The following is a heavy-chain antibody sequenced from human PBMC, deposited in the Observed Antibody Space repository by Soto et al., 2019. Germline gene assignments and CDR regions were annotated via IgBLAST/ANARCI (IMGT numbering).Heavy chain of an antibody. CDR3: ARVLSTGRYYYYGMDV. J-gene: IGHJ6*02. CDR2: INPNSGGT. CDR1: GYTFTGYY. Sequence: ASVKVSCKASGYTFTGYYMHWVRQAPGQGLEWMGWINPNSGGTNYAQKFQGWVTMTRDTSISTAYMELSRLRSDDTAVYYCARVLSTGRYYYYGMDVWGQGTTVTVSS. V-gene: IGHV1-2*04.